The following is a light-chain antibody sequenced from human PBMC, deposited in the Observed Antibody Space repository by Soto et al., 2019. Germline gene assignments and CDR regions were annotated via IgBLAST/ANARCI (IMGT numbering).Light chain of an antibody. CDR2: GAS. J-gene: IGKJ4*01. CDR3: QQYKSWPPLT. CDR1: QSISDN. V-gene: IGKV3-15*01. Sequence: DIVMTQSPAILSVSLGERDTLSCLASQSISDNLAWYQQRSGQAPRLLIYGASTRATGVPARFSGSGSGTEVTLNISSLQSDDFAIYYCQQYKSWPPLTFGGGTKVE.